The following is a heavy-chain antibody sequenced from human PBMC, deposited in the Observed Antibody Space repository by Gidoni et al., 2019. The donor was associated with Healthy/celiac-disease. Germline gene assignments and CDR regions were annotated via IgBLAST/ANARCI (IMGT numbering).Heavy chain of an antibody. CDR3: ARQSVDTGMVPDY. Sequence: QLQLQESGPGLVKPSETLSLTCTVSGGSISSSSYYWGWIRQPPGKGLEWIGSIYYSGSTYYNPSLKSRVTISVDTSKNQFSLKLRSVTAADTAVYYCARQSVDTGMVPDYWGQGTLVTVSS. J-gene: IGHJ4*02. CDR2: IYYSGST. CDR1: GGSISSSSYY. V-gene: IGHV4-39*01. D-gene: IGHD5-18*01.